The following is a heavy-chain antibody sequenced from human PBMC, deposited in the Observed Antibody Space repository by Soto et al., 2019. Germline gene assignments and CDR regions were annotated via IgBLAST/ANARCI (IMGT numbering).Heavy chain of an antibody. CDR2: ISYDGSNK. D-gene: IGHD6-19*01. V-gene: IGHV3-30-3*01. Sequence: EGSLRLSCAASGFTFSSYAMHWVRQAPGKGLEWVAVISYDGSNKYYADSVKGRFTISRDNSKNTLYLQMNSLRAEDTAVYYCARVMAVAGTTPLLYYYYYYGMYVWGQGTTGTVSS. CDR3: ARVMAVAGTTPLLYYYYYYGMYV. J-gene: IGHJ6*02. CDR1: GFTFSSYA.